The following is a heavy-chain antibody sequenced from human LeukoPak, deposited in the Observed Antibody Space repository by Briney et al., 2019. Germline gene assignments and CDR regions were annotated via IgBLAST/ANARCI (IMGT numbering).Heavy chain of an antibody. V-gene: IGHV4-59*05. CDR1: GGSISSYY. J-gene: IGHJ4*02. CDR2: IYYSGST. D-gene: IGHD3-3*01. CDR3: ARLIRITIFGVVTRRFDY. Sequence: SETLSLTCTVSGGSISSYYWSWIRQPPGKGREWIGSIYYSGSTYYNPSLKSRVTISVDTSKNQFSLKLSSVTVADTAVYYCARLIRITIFGVVTRRFDYWGQGTLVTVSS.